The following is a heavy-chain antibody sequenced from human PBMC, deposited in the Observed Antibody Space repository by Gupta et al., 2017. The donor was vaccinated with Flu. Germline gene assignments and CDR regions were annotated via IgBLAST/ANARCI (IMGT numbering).Heavy chain of an antibody. CDR3: ARHCSVLQWELLGNWFDP. V-gene: IGHV4-39*01. Sequence: QLQLQESGPGLVKPSETLSLTCTVSGGSISSSSYYWGWIRQPPGKGLEWIGSIYYSGSTYYNPSLKSRVTISVDTSKNQFSLKLSSVTAADTAVYYCARHCSVLQWELLGNWFDPWGQGTLVTVSS. J-gene: IGHJ5*02. D-gene: IGHD1-26*01. CDR1: GGSISSSSYY. CDR2: IYYSGST.